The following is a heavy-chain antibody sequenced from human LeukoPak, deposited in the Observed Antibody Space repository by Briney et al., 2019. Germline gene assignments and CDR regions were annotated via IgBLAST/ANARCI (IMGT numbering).Heavy chain of an antibody. V-gene: IGHV4-34*01. Sequence: SETLSLTCAVYGGSFSGYYWSWIRQPPGKGLEWNGEINHSGSTNYNPSLKSRVTISVDTSKNQFSLKLSSVTAADTAVYYCARRRQLLLRDAFDIWGQGTMVTVSS. CDR2: INHSGST. CDR3: ARRRQLLLRDAFDI. CDR1: GGSFSGYY. J-gene: IGHJ3*02. D-gene: IGHD2-2*01.